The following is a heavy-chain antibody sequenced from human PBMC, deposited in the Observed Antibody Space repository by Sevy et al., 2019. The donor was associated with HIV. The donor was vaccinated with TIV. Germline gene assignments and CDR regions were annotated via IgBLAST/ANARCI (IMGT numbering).Heavy chain of an antibody. V-gene: IGHV3-48*01. Sequence: GGSLRLSCAASGFSFSQYSMNWVRQAPGKGLEWLSYISGSSGTIYYAGSVKGRFTISRDNAKNSVYLQMNSLRVENSAVYYCARVVLYYDANYCDFWGQGALVTISS. CDR1: GFSFSQYS. J-gene: IGHJ4*02. CDR3: ARVVLYYDANYCDF. CDR2: ISGSSGTI. D-gene: IGHD3-22*01.